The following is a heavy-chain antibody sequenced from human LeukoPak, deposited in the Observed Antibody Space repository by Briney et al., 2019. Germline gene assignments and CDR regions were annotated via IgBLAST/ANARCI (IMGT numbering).Heavy chain of an antibody. Sequence: GGSLRLSCAASGFTFSSYSMNWVRQAPGKGLEWVSYISSSSSTIYYADSVKGRFTISRDNSKNTLYLQMNSLRAEDTAVYYCARDHDYGLTDWGQGTLVTVSS. CDR1: GFTFSSYS. J-gene: IGHJ4*02. V-gene: IGHV3-48*01. CDR3: ARDHDYGLTD. CDR2: ISSSSSTI. D-gene: IGHD4-17*01.